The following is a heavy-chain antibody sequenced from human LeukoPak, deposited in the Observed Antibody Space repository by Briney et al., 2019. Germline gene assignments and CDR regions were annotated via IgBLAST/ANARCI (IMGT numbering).Heavy chain of an antibody. CDR3: ARQLDYGGFGAFGI. J-gene: IGHJ3*02. Sequence: GESLQISCKGSGYAFTNYWIHWVRQMPGKGLEWMGNVYPGDSDTRYSPSFQGQVTISADKSITTTYLQWNSLKASDTAIYYCARQLDYGGFGAFGIWGQGTMVTVSS. D-gene: IGHD4-23*01. CDR1: GYAFTNYW. CDR2: VYPGDSDT. V-gene: IGHV5-51*01.